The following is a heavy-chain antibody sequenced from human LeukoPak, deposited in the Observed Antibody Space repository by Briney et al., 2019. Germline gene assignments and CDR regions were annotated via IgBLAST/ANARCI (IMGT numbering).Heavy chain of an antibody. CDR2: INPNSGGT. Sequence: ASVKVSCKASGYTFTGYYMHWVRQAPGQGLEWMGWINPNSGGTNYAQKFQGRVTMTRDTSISTAYMGLSRLRSDDTAVYYCARDPSSGSGAYYYDSSGSNWFDPWGQGTLVTVSS. CDR1: GYTFTGYY. J-gene: IGHJ5*02. CDR3: ARDPSSGSGAYYYDSSGSNWFDP. D-gene: IGHD3-22*01. V-gene: IGHV1-2*02.